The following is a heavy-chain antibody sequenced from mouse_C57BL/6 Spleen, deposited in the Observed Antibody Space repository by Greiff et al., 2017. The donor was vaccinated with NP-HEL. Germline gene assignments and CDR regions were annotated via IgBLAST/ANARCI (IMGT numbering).Heavy chain of an antibody. J-gene: IGHJ2*01. CDR3: ARMEGWLLRGAFDY. Sequence: EVQLHQSGPELVKPGASVKISCKASGYTFTDYYMNWVKQSHGKSLEWIGDINPNNGGTSYNQQFKGKATLTVDKSSSTAYMELRSLTSEDSAVYYCARMEGWLLRGAFDYWGQGTTLTVSS. CDR1: GYTFTDYY. CDR2: INPNNGGT. V-gene: IGHV1-26*01. D-gene: IGHD2-3*01.